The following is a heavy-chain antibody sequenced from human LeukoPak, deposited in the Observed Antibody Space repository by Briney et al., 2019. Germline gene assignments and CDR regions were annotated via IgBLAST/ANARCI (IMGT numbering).Heavy chain of an antibody. J-gene: IGHJ6*02. CDR1: GYTFTSYG. CDR3: ARDGDYDPYYYGMDV. CDR2: ISAYNGNT. D-gene: IGHD4-17*01. Sequence: ASVKVSCKASGYTFTSYGISWVRQAPGQGLEWMGWISAYNGNTNYAQKLQGRVTMTTDTSTSTAYMELRSLRSDDTAVYYCARDGDYDPYYYGMDVWGQGTTVTVSS. V-gene: IGHV1-18*01.